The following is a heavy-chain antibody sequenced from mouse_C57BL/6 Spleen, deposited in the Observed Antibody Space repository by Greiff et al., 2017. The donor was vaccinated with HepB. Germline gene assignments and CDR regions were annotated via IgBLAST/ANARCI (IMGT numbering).Heavy chain of an antibody. J-gene: IGHJ4*01. V-gene: IGHV1-5*01. D-gene: IGHD4-1*02. CDR2: IYPGNSDT. CDR1: GYTFTSYW. CDR3: TRSQLGRHYDMDY. Sequence: VQLQQSGTVLARPGASVKMSCKTSGYTFTSYWMHWVKQRPGQGLEWIGAIYPGNSDTSYNQKFKGKAKLTAVTSASTAYMELSSLTTEDSAVYYCTRSQLGRHYDMDYWGQGTSVTVSS.